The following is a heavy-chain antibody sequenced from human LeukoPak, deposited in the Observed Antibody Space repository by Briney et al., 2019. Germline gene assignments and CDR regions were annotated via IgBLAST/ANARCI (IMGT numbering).Heavy chain of an antibody. CDR3: ARGGTINSYYFDY. J-gene: IGHJ4*02. CDR2: IYTSGST. Sequence: PSETLSLTCTVSGGSISSGSYYWSWIRQPAGKGLEWIGRIYTSGSTNYNPSLKSRVTISVDTSKNQFSLKLSSVTAADTAVYYCARGGTINSYYFDYWGQGILVTVSS. D-gene: IGHD5-12*01. CDR1: GGSISSGSYY. V-gene: IGHV4-61*02.